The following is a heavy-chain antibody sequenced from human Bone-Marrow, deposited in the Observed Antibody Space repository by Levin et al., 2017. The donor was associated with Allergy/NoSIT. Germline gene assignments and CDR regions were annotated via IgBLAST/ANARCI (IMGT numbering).Heavy chain of an antibody. V-gene: IGHV5-51*01. Sequence: PGESLKISCKGSGYSFTNDWIGWVRQMPGKGLEWMGIINLADSDTRYSPPFEGQVIISADKSINTAYLQWRSLKASDTAMYYCARQLVTPPYYYYYTDVWGQGTTVTVSS. J-gene: IGHJ6*03. CDR3: ARQLVTPPYYYYYTDV. CDR2: INLADSDT. D-gene: IGHD2-8*02. CDR1: GYSFTNDW.